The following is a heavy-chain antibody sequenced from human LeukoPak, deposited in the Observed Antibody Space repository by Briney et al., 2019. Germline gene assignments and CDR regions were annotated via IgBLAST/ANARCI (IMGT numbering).Heavy chain of an antibody. Sequence: GGSLRLSCAASGFTFEINTMNWVRQAPGKGLEWVSSITSTSHLYYADSVKGRFTISRDNSKNTLYLQMSSLRAEDTAVYYCVPYYFDTSGFYPWWGQGTLVTVSS. D-gene: IGHD3-22*01. V-gene: IGHV3-21*01. CDR2: ITSTSHL. CDR3: VPYYFDTSGFYPW. CDR1: GFTFEINT. J-gene: IGHJ4*02.